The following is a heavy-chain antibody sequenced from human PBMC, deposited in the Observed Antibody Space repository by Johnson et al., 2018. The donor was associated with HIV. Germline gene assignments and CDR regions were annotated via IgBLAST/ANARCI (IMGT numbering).Heavy chain of an antibody. J-gene: IGHJ3*02. CDR1: GFTFSSYG. D-gene: IGHD6-13*01. Sequence: QVQLVESRGGLVQPGGSLRLSCVVSGFTFSSYGMHWVRQAPGKGLEWVAFIRYDGSNKYYADSVKGRFTISRDNSKNTLYLQMNSLRAEDTAVYYCAKVAVATAAGGVALDIWGPGTMVTVSA. V-gene: IGHV3-30*02. CDR2: IRYDGSNK. CDR3: AKVAVATAAGGVALDI.